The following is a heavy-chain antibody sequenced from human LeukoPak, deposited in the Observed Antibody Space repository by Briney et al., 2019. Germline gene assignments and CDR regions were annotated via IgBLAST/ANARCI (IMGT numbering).Heavy chain of an antibody. D-gene: IGHD3-10*01. Sequence: GGSLRLSCAASGFTFSSYSMNWVRQAPGKGLEWVSSISSSSSYIYYADSVKGRFTISRDNAKNSLYLQMNSLRAEDTAVYYCARDYGSAYYYYGMDVWGQGTTVTDSS. CDR2: ISSSSSYI. J-gene: IGHJ6*02. CDR3: ARDYGSAYYYYGMDV. CDR1: GFTFSSYS. V-gene: IGHV3-21*01.